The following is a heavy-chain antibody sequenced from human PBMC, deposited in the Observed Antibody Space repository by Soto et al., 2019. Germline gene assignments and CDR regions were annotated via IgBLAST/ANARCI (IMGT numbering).Heavy chain of an antibody. CDR2: VYHTGAT. Sequence: QMHLQESGPGLVKPSETLSLTCTVSGASISSSYWSWIRQSPESGLEWIAYVYHTGATNYNPSLKSRVTISLDTSKGQFSLTLTSLTTADPAVYVCARGGNRYSNVASGVGGFDYWGQGSLVTVSS. CDR3: ARGGNRYSNVASGVGGFDY. CDR1: GASISSSY. V-gene: IGHV4-59*01. D-gene: IGHD5-12*01. J-gene: IGHJ4*02.